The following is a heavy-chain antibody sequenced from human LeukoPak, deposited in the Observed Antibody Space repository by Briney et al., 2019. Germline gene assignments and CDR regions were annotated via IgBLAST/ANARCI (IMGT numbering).Heavy chain of an antibody. D-gene: IGHD3-3*01. J-gene: IGHJ6*03. CDR2: IYPGDSDT. CDR3: ARTGPYDFWSGYYRLPMDV. CDR1: GYSFTSYW. Sequence: LGESLKISCKGSGYSFTSYWIGWVRQMPGKGLEWMGIIYPGDSDTRYSPSFQGQVTILADKSISTAYLQWSSLKASDTAMYYCARTGPYDFWSGYYRLPMDVWGKGTTVTVSS. V-gene: IGHV5-51*01.